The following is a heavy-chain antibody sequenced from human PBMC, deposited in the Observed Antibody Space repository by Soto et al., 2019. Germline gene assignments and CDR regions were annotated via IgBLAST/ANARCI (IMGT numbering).Heavy chain of an antibody. J-gene: IGHJ4*02. V-gene: IGHV4-39*01. Sequence: QLQLQESGPGLVKPSETLSLTCTVSGGSISSSSYYWGWIRPPPGTGLEWIGSIYYSGSTYYNPSLKSRVTISVDTSKNQFSLKLSSVTAADTAVYYCASHGPTDYGDYVAYDYWGQGTLVTVSS. CDR3: ASHGPTDYGDYVAYDY. CDR1: GGSISSSSYY. D-gene: IGHD4-17*01. CDR2: IYYSGST.